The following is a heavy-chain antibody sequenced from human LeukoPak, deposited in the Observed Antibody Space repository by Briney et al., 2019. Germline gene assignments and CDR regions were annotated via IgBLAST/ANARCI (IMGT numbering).Heavy chain of an antibody. V-gene: IGHV4-34*01. CDR2: INHSGST. CDR3: ARGFKWIQLWSRGYFQH. J-gene: IGHJ1*01. CDR1: GGSFSGYY. D-gene: IGHD5-18*01. Sequence: PSETLSLTCAVYGGSFSGYYWSWIRQPPGKGLEWIGEINHSGSTNYNPSLKSRVTISVDTSKNQFSLKLSSVTAADTAVYYCARGFKWIQLWSRGYFQHWGQGTLVTVSS.